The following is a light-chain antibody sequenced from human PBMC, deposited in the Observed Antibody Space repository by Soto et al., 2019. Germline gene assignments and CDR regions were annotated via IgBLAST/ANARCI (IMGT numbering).Light chain of an antibody. V-gene: IGKV3-15*01. Sequence: EIVMTQSPATLSVSPGERATLSCRASQSVSSNLAWYQQKPGQAPRLLIYGASTRATGIPARFSGSGSGTEFTPTISSLQSEDFAVYYCQQYNNWPGTFGLGTKVDIK. CDR2: GAS. J-gene: IGKJ3*01. CDR1: QSVSSN. CDR3: QQYNNWPGT.